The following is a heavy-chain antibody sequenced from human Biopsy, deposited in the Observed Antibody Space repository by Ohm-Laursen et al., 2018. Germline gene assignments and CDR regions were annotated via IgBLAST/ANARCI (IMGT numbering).Heavy chain of an antibody. J-gene: IGHJ6*02. Sequence: SVKVSCKASGFTFSSPAVQWVRQARGQRLEWIGWIVVGSGHTNYAQKFQERVTITRDMSTSTAYMELTSLRSEDTAVYYCAATSTLYYYYAMDVWDQGTTITVSS. CDR3: AATSTLYYYYAMDV. V-gene: IGHV1-58*01. CDR1: GFTFSSPA. CDR2: IVVGSGHT.